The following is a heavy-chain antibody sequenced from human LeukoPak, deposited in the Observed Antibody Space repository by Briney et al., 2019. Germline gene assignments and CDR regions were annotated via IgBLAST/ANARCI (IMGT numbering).Heavy chain of an antibody. Sequence: PGASLRLSCAASGFTFSSYAMSWVRQAPGKGLEWVSAISGRGGSTYYADSVKGRFTISRDNSKNTLYLQMNSLRAEDTAVYYCAKAGQGVVVVPAAPVSYWGQGTLVTVSS. CDR1: GFTFSSYA. D-gene: IGHD2-2*01. CDR3: AKAGQGVVVVPAAPVSY. CDR2: ISGRGGST. J-gene: IGHJ4*02. V-gene: IGHV3-23*01.